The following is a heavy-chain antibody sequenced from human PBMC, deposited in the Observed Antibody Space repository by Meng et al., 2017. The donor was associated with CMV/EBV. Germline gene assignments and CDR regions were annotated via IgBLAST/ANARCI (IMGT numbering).Heavy chain of an antibody. J-gene: IGHJ4*02. CDR1: GGSISSGSYY. CDR2: IYTSGST. D-gene: IGHD6-19*01. Sequence: TVSGGSISSGSYYWSWIRQPAGKGLEWIGRIYTSGSTNYNPSLKSRVTISVDTSKNQFSLKLSSVTAADTAVYYCARAWGSGGDFDYWGQGTLVTVSS. V-gene: IGHV4-61*02. CDR3: ARAWGSGGDFDY.